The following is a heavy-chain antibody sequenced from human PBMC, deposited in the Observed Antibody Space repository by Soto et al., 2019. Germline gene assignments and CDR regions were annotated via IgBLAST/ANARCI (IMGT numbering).Heavy chain of an antibody. CDR2: IYYSGST. D-gene: IGHD1-26*01. V-gene: IGHV4-31*03. Sequence: SETLSLTCTVSGGSISSGGYYWSWIRQHPGKGLEWIGYIYYSGSTYYNPSLKSRVTISADTSKNQFSLKLSSVTAADTAVYYCAGWYLPRGNPSENYYYYMDVWGKGTTVTVSS. CDR3: AGWYLPRGNPSENYYYYMDV. CDR1: GGSISSGGYY. J-gene: IGHJ6*03.